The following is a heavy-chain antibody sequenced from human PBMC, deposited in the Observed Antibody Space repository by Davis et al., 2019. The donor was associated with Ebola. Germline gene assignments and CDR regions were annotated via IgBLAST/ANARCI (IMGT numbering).Heavy chain of an antibody. D-gene: IGHD4-17*01. V-gene: IGHV3-33*01. J-gene: IGHJ6*02. CDR1: GFTFSSYG. CDR3: ARDGGNYGDPGDYYYYYGMDV. CDR2: IWYDGSNK. Sequence: PGGSLRLSCAASGFTFSSYGMHWVRQAPGKGLEWVAVIWYDGSNKYYADSVKGRFTISRDNAKNSLYLQMNSLRAEDTAVYYCARDGGNYGDPGDYYYYYGMDVWGQGTTVTVSS.